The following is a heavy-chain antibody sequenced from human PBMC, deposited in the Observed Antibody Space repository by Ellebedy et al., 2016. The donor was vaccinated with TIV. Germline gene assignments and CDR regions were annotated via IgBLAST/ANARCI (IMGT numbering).Heavy chain of an antibody. V-gene: IGHV5-51*01. D-gene: IGHD4-23*01. CDR3: ATYNGGNEGFGL. Sequence: GESLKLSCEESGHTFSHDWIAWVRQMPGKGLDWMGIIDLLDSTATYNPSFQGQVSISADKSITTAYLQWNNLRSSDTAIYYCATYNGGNEGFGLWGQGTLVTVSS. CDR2: IDLLDSTA. J-gene: IGHJ4*02. CDR1: GHTFSHDW.